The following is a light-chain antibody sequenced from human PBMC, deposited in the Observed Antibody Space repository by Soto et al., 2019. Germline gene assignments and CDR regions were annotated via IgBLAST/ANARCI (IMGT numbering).Light chain of an antibody. Sequence: DIQMTQSPSTLSASVGDRVTITCRASQSVRNWLAWYQQRPGKAPKLLIYDASSLESGVPSRFRGSGSGTEFTLTISSLQPDDFATYFCQQYNTYSTFGHGTKVEI. V-gene: IGKV1-5*01. J-gene: IGKJ1*01. CDR1: QSVRNW. CDR2: DAS. CDR3: QQYNTYST.